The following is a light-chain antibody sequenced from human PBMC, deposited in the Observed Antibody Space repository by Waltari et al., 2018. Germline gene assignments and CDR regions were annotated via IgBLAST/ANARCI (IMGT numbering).Light chain of an antibody. CDR3: QQYYSYPPIT. J-gene: IGKJ5*01. V-gene: IGKV1-8*01. CDR2: AAY. CDR1: QGIRSY. Sequence: AIRMTQSPSSLSASTGDRVTITCRASQGIRSYLAWYQQKPGKAPKLLIYAAYTLQSGVPSRFSGIGSGTDFTLTISCLQSEDFATYYCQQYYSYPPITFGQGTRLEIK.